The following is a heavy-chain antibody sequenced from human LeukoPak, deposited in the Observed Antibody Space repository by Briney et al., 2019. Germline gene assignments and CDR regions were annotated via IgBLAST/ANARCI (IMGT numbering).Heavy chain of an antibody. J-gene: IGHJ6*03. Sequence: PGASVKVSCKASGYTFTSYGISWVRQAPGQGLEWMGWISAYNGNTNYAQKLQGRVTMTTDTSTSTAYMELRSLRSDDTAVYYCARAGPYSSSSPLTYYYYYYMDVWGKGTTVTVSS. CDR2: ISAYNGNT. V-gene: IGHV1-18*01. CDR3: ARAGPYSSSSPLTYYYYYYMDV. D-gene: IGHD6-6*01. CDR1: GYTFTSYG.